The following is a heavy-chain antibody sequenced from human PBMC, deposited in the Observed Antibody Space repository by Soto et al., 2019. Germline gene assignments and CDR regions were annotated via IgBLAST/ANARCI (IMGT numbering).Heavy chain of an antibody. D-gene: IGHD4-17*01. Sequence: QMQLVQSGPEVKKPGTSVKVSCKASGFTFTRSAVQWVRQARGQRPEWIGWIVVGSGNTNYAQKFQKRGTITRDMSTSTAYMKLSSLRSEDTAVYYCAAFATTGDAFDVWCQGTMVTVSS. CDR3: AAFATTGDAFDV. CDR1: GFTFTRSA. J-gene: IGHJ3*01. CDR2: IVVGSGNT. V-gene: IGHV1-58*01.